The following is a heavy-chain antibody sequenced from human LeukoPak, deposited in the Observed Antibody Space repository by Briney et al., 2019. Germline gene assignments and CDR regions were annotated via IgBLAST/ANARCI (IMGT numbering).Heavy chain of an antibody. J-gene: IGHJ3*02. V-gene: IGHV4-39*07. Sequence: SETLSLTCPVSGGSISSSSYYWGWIRQPPGKGLEWIGSIYYSGSTYYNPSLKSRVTISVDTSKNQFSLKLSSVTAADTAVYYCARDGGGFGSPRGAFDIWGQGTMVTVSS. D-gene: IGHD3-10*01. CDR1: GGSISSSSYY. CDR3: ARDGGGFGSPRGAFDI. CDR2: IYYSGST.